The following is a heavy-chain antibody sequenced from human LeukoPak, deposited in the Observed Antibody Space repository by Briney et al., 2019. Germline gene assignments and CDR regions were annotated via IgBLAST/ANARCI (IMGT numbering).Heavy chain of an antibody. CDR3: ARDLHWAIFDY. D-gene: IGHD7-27*01. J-gene: IGHJ4*02. V-gene: IGHV3-48*01. CDR1: GFTFSSYS. CDR2: ISSSSSTM. Sequence: PGGSLRLSCAASGFTFSSYSMNWVRQAPGKGLEWVSYISSSSSTMYYADSVKGRFTISRDNAKNSLYLQMNSLRAEDTAVYYCARDLHWAIFDYWGQGTLVTVSS.